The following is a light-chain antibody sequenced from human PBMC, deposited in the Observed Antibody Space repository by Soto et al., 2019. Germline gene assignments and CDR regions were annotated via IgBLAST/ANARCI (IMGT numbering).Light chain of an antibody. CDR3: QQYGGSPRT. Sequence: EIVLTQSPGTLSLSPRERASLSCRASQSIANSLAWYQQKPGQAPRLLIFGASNRATGIPDRFSGSGSGTDFTLTISRLEPEDFAVYHCQQYGGSPRTFGQGTKVERK. CDR1: QSIANS. CDR2: GAS. V-gene: IGKV3-20*01. J-gene: IGKJ1*01.